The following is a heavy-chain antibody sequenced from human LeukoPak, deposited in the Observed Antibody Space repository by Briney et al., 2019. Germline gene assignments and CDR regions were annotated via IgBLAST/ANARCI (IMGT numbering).Heavy chain of an antibody. CDR1: GFSLSPSGMC. CDR3: ARMARSIVGRPEAFDV. CDR2: IDWDDDK. Sequence: SGPALVKPTETLTLTCTFSGFSLSPSGMCVNWIRQPPGKALEWLARIDWDDDKYHSTSLRTRLTISKDTSKNQVMLTMTNMDPVDTATYYCARMARSIVGRPEAFDVWGQGTMVTVSS. D-gene: IGHD6-6*01. J-gene: IGHJ3*01. V-gene: IGHV2-70*11.